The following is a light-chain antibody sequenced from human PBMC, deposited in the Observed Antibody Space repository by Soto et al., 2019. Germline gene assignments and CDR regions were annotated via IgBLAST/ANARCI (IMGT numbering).Light chain of an antibody. V-gene: IGKV3D-20*01. CDR1: QSVSSTY. J-gene: IGKJ4*01. CDR2: DAS. Sequence: EVVLTQSPATLSLSPGERATLCCWASQSVSSTYIAWYQQRPGLPPRLLIYDASFRASGVPDRFSGSGSGTDFTLTISRLEPEDFAVYYCQHYGNYFTFGGGTKVDIK. CDR3: QHYGNYFT.